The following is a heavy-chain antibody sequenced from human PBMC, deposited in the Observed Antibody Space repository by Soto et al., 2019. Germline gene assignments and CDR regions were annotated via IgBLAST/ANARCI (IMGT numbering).Heavy chain of an antibody. CDR1: GFTFSSYA. V-gene: IGHV3-30-3*01. J-gene: IGHJ4*02. Sequence: QVQLVESGGGVVQPGRSLRLSCAASGFTFSSYAMHWVRQAPGKGLEWVAVISYDGSNKYYADSVKGRFTISRDNSKNTLYLQMNSLRAEDTAVYYCARVVGPIAVAGIFDYWGQGTLVTVSS. CDR2: ISYDGSNK. CDR3: ARVVGPIAVAGIFDY. D-gene: IGHD6-19*01.